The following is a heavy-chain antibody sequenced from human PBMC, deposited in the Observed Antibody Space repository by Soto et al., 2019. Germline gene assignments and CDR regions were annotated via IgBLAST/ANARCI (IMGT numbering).Heavy chain of an antibody. CDR1: GYTFTSYH. CDR3: ARDTTPTGY. Sequence: QVQLVQSGAEVKKPGASVKVSCKSSGYTFTSYHISWVRQAPGQGLEWMGWISAYNTNTNYARKFQGRVTMTTDTLTSKAYMEGRSLRSDDTAGYYCARDTTPTGYWGQGTLVTVSS. V-gene: IGHV1-18*01. J-gene: IGHJ4*02. D-gene: IGHD1-1*01. CDR2: ISAYNTNT.